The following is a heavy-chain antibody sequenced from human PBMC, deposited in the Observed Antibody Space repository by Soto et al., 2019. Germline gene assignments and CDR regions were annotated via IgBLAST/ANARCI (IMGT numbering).Heavy chain of an antibody. D-gene: IGHD3-3*01. CDR2: IYSGGDP. J-gene: IGHJ6*01. V-gene: IGHV3-53*05. CDR1: GFFVSNTY. Sequence: GGSLRLSCAASGFFVSNTYMAWVRQAPGRGLEWVADIYSGGDPHYAHSVKGRFTISRDESTNTLRLKMNSLRSEDTAVYYCEASIGVALPYYYYGMDVWGQGTTVIVSS. CDR3: EASIGVALPYYYYGMDV.